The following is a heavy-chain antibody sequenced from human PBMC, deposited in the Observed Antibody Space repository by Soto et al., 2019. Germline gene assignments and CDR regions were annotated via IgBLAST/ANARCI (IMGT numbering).Heavy chain of an antibody. CDR1: GGSISSYY. Sequence: SETLSLTFTVSGGSISSYYWSWIRQPPGKGLEWIGYIYYSGSTNYNPSLKSRVTISVDTSKNQFSLKLSSVTAADTAVYYCARQRSSSWLGSHWFDPWGQGTLVTVSS. CDR2: IYYSGST. CDR3: ARQRSSSWLGSHWFDP. D-gene: IGHD6-13*01. J-gene: IGHJ5*02. V-gene: IGHV4-59*08.